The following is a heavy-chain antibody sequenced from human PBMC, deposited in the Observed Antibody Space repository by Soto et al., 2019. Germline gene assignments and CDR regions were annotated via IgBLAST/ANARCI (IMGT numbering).Heavy chain of an antibody. J-gene: IGHJ4*02. CDR2: IYYSGST. CDR3: ARHVAGYSSGLDY. D-gene: IGHD6-19*01. V-gene: IGHV4-39*01. Sequence: QLQLQESGPGLVKPSETLSLTCTVSGGSISSSSYYWGWIRQPPGKGLEWIGSIYYSGSTYYNPSLKSRVTISVDTSTNQFSLKLCSVTAADTAVYYCARHVAGYSSGLDYWGQGTLVTVSS. CDR1: GGSISSSSYY.